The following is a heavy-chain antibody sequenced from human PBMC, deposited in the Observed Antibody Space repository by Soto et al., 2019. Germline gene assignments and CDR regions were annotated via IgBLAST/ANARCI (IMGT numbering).Heavy chain of an antibody. Sequence: ASVKVSCKASGYTFTSYAMHWVRQAPGQRLEWMGWVNAGNGNTKYSQKFQGRVTITRDTSASTAYMELSSLRSEDTAVYYCARDRIHSGYDQWGQGTLVTVSS. J-gene: IGHJ4*02. D-gene: IGHD5-12*01. CDR3: ARDRIHSGYDQ. V-gene: IGHV1-3*01. CDR1: GYTFTSYA. CDR2: VNAGNGNT.